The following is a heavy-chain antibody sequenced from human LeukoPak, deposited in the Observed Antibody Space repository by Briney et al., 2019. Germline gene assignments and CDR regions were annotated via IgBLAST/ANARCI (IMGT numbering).Heavy chain of an antibody. CDR2: IYTSGST. V-gene: IGHV4-4*07. CDR3: AGGPGSYYNGEFDY. Sequence: SETLSLTCTVSGGSISSYYWSWIRQPAGKGLEWIGRIYTSGSTNYNPSLKSRVTMSVDTSKNQLSLKLSSVTAADTAVYYCAGGPGSYYNGEFDYWGQGTLVTVSS. CDR1: GGSISSYY. J-gene: IGHJ4*02. D-gene: IGHD3-10*01.